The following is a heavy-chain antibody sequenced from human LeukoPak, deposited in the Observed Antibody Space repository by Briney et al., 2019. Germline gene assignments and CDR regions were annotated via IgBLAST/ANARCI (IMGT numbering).Heavy chain of an antibody. V-gene: IGHV1-69*13. CDR2: IIPIFGTA. Sequence: ASVKVSCKASGGTFSSHAISWVRQAPGQGLEGMGGIIPIFGTANYAQKFQGRVTITADESTSTAYMELSSLRSEDTAVYYCARGALTGSRDPYDYWGQGTLVTVSS. CDR1: GGTFSSHA. J-gene: IGHJ4*02. D-gene: IGHD1-14*01. CDR3: ARGALTGSRDPYDY.